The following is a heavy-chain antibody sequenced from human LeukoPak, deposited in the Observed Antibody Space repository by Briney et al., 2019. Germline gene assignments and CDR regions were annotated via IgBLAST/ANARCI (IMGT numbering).Heavy chain of an antibody. V-gene: IGHV1-24*01. CDR2: FDPEDGET. CDR3: ATDRARGSVPYYDFWSGSRVYYYGMDV. Sequence: VASVKVSRTVSGYTLTELSMHRVRPAPGKGLGWMGGFDPEDGETIYAQTFQGRVTMTEDTSTDTAYMELSSLRSEDTAVYYCATDRARGSVPYYDFWSGSRVYYYGMDVWGQGTTVTVSS. D-gene: IGHD3-3*01. J-gene: IGHJ6*02. CDR1: GYTLTELS.